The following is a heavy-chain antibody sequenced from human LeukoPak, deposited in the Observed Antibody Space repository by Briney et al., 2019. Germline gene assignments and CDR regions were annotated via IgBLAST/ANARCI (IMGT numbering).Heavy chain of an antibody. Sequence: PSQTRSLTWTVAGGSISSGSYYWSWIREPAWKGLEGIGRIYTSGSTNYNPSLKSRVTVSVDTSKNQCSLKLSSVTAADKAVSYCARAPDYYYYGMDVWGQGTTVTVSS. D-gene: IGHD1-14*01. CDR3: ARAPDYYYYGMDV. CDR2: IYTSGST. CDR1: GGSISSGSYY. V-gene: IGHV4-61*02. J-gene: IGHJ6*02.